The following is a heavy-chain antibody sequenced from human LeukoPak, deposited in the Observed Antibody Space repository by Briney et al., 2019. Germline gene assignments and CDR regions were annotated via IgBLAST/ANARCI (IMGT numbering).Heavy chain of an antibody. CDR2: MNPNSGNT. D-gene: IGHD6-19*01. Sequence: ASVKVSCKASGYTFTSYDINWVRQAAGQGLEWMGWMNPNSGNTGYAQKFQGRVIMTRDTSTSTAYMELSSLRSEDTAVYYCTRGSIAVPYNWFDPWGQGALVTVSS. CDR1: GYTFTSYD. V-gene: IGHV1-8*01. CDR3: TRGSIAVPYNWFDP. J-gene: IGHJ5*02.